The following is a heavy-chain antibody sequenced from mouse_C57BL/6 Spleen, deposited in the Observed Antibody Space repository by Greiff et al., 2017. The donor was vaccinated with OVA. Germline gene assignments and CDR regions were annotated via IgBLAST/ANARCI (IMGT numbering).Heavy chain of an antibody. CDR1: GYSITSGYD. Sequence: EVQLVESGPGMVKPSQSLSLTCTVTGYSITSGYDWHWIRHFPGNKLEWMGYISYSGSTNYNPSLKSRISITHDTSKNHFFLKLNSVTTEDTATYYCARNWDGYFDVWGTGTTVTVSS. V-gene: IGHV3-1*01. CDR2: ISYSGST. D-gene: IGHD4-1*01. CDR3: ARNWDGYFDV. J-gene: IGHJ1*03.